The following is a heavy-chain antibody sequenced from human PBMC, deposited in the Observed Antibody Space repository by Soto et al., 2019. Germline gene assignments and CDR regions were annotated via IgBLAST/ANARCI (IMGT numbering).Heavy chain of an antibody. CDR1: GFRFANYP. J-gene: IGHJ4*02. CDR2: ISGSGGHL. D-gene: IGHD5-12*01. Sequence: HPGGSLRLSGPASGFRFANYPISWVRQTPGKGLEWVSSISGSGGHLYYTGSVKGRFTISRDNAKNSLYLQMNSLRAEDTAFYYCARDHDEDYGYDLDYFDYWGQGT. V-gene: IGHV3-23*01. CDR3: ARDHDEDYGYDLDYFDY.